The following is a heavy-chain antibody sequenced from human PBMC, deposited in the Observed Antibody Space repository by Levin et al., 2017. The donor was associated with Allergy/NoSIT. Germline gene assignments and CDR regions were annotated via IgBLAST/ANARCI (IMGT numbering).Heavy chain of an antibody. CDR1: GYTFTSYD. Sequence: PRASVKVSCKASGYTFTSYDITWVRQAPGQGLEWMGWISTYNGNTKFAQKLQGRLTMTTDTSTSTAYMELRSLRSDDTAVYYCAREESEQLWLHWGQGTLVTVSS. J-gene: IGHJ4*02. D-gene: IGHD5-18*01. V-gene: IGHV1-18*01. CDR3: AREESEQLWLH. CDR2: ISTYNGNT.